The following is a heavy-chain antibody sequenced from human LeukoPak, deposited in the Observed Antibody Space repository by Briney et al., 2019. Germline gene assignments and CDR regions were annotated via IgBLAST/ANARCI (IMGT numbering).Heavy chain of an antibody. CDR2: ISWNSGSI. CDR1: GFTFDDYA. D-gene: IGHD5-12*01. CDR3: AKDREVATIGYYSDY. J-gene: IGHJ4*02. Sequence: PGGPLRLSCAASGFTFDDYAMHWVRQAPGKGLEWVSGISWNSGSIGYADSVKGRFTISRDNAKNSLYLQMNSLRAEDTALYYCAKDREVATIGYYSDYWGQGTLVTVSS. V-gene: IGHV3-9*01.